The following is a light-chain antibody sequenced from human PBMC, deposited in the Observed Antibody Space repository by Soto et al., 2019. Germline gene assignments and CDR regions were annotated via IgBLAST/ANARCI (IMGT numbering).Light chain of an antibody. CDR2: EVT. V-gene: IGLV2-8*01. J-gene: IGLJ2*01. CDR1: SSDVAGSDY. CDR3: PSFARGDNPHVL. Sequence: QSVLTQPPSASGSPGQSVTISCTGTSSDVAGSDYVSWYQQHPGKAPKLIIYEVTKRPAGVPDRFSGSKSGNTASLTVSGLQADDESYYFSPSFARGDNPHVLFGGGTKLTVL.